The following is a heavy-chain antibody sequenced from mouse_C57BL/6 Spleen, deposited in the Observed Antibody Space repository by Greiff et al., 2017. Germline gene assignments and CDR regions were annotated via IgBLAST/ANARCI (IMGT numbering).Heavy chain of an antibody. D-gene: IGHD2-2*01. CDR1: GYTFTNYW. Sequence: QVQLKQSGAELVRPGTSVKMSCKASGYTFTNYWIGWAKQRPGHGLEWIGDIYPGGGYTNYNEKFKGKATLTADKSSSTAYMQFSSLTSEDSAIYYCARLGVTYYFDYWGQGTTLTVSS. CDR3: ARLGVTYYFDY. V-gene: IGHV1-63*01. CDR2: IYPGGGYT. J-gene: IGHJ2*01.